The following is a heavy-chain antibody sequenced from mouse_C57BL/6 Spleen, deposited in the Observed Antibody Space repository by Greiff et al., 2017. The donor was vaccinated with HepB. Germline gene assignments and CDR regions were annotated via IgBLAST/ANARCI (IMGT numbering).Heavy chain of an antibody. D-gene: IGHD1-1*01. J-gene: IGHJ1*03. CDR1: GFTFSDYG. V-gene: IGHV5-17*01. CDR2: ISSGSSTI. CDR3: AIYYYGSRYFDV. Sequence: EVKLLESGGGLVKPGGSLKLSCAASGFTFSDYGMHWVRQAPEKGLEWVAYISSGSSTIYYAETVKGRFTISRDNAKNTLFLQMTSLRSEDTAMYYCAIYYYGSRYFDVWGTGTTVTVSS.